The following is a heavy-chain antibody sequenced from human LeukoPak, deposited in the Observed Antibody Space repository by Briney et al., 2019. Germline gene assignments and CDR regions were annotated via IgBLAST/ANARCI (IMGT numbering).Heavy chain of an antibody. J-gene: IGHJ4*02. V-gene: IGHV3-23*01. CDR3: AKGRSCTNDICHGDFDY. CDR1: GFTFSSYA. CDR2: ISGSGGST. Sequence: GGSLRLSCAASGFTFSSYAVSWVRQAPGKGLEWVSSISGSGGSTYSADSVKGRFTISRDNSKNTLYLQMNSLRAEDTALYYCAKGRSCTNDICHGDFDYWGQGTLVTVSS. D-gene: IGHD2-8*01.